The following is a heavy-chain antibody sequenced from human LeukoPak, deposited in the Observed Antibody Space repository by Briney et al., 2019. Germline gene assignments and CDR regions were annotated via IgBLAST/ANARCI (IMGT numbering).Heavy chain of an antibody. J-gene: IGHJ4*02. D-gene: IGHD3-22*01. CDR2: IRYDGSNK. Sequence: GGSLRLSCTASGFTFSSYGIHWVRQAPGKGLEWVAFIRYDGSNKYYADSVKGRFTISRDNSKNTLYLQMNSLRAEDTAVYYCAQVYYYDSSYYSDYWGQGTLVTVSS. CDR3: AQVYYYDSSYYSDY. V-gene: IGHV3-30*02. CDR1: GFTFSSYG.